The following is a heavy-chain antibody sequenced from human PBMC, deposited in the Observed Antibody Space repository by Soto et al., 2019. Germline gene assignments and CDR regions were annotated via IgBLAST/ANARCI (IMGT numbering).Heavy chain of an antibody. Sequence: GWCLGLSCSASGFPFSSYAMSWVRQAPGKGLEWVSAISGSGGSTYYADSVKGRFTISRDNSKNTLYLQMNSLRAEDTAVYYCAKEAATDYYDSSGYYLPYYYGMDVWGQGTTVTVSS. CDR3: AKEAATDYYDSSGYYLPYYYGMDV. J-gene: IGHJ6*02. CDR1: GFPFSSYA. V-gene: IGHV3-23*01. D-gene: IGHD3-22*01. CDR2: ISGSGGST.